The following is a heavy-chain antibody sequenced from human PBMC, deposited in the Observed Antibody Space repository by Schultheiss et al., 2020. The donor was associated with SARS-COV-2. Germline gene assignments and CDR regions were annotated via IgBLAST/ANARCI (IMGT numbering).Heavy chain of an antibody. D-gene: IGHD5-24*01. V-gene: IGHV4-61*05. Sequence: SETLSLTCTVSGVSISTSSYNWGWIRQPPGKGLEWIGYIYYSGSTNYNPSLKSRVTISVDTSKNQFSLRLSSVTAADTAVYYCARRDGYNYYFDYWGQGTLVTVSS. CDR3: ARRDGYNYYFDY. J-gene: IGHJ4*02. CDR2: IYYSGST. CDR1: GVSISTSSYN.